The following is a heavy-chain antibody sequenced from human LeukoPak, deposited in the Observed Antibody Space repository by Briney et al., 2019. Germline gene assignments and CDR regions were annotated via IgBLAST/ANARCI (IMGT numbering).Heavy chain of an antibody. CDR1: GFTVSSNY. D-gene: IGHD3-3*01. Sequence: GGSLRLSCAASGFTVSSNYMSWVRQAPGNGLDWVSVIYSGGSTYYADSVKGRFTISRDNSKNTLYLQMNSLRAEDTAVYYCARDLLGVIIPSYWGQGTLVTVSS. CDR3: ARDLLGVIIPSY. V-gene: IGHV3-66*02. J-gene: IGHJ4*02. CDR2: IYSGGST.